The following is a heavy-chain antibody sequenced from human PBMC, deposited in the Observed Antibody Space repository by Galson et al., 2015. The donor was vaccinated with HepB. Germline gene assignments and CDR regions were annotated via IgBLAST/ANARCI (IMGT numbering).Heavy chain of an antibody. CDR2: ISAYNGNT. Sequence: SVKVSCKASGYTFTSYGISWVRQAPGQGLEWMGWISAYNGNTKYSQKFQGRVTITRDTSASTAYMELSSLRSEDTAVYYCARHYYDSSGYYRFDYWGQGTLVTVSS. CDR1: GYTFTSYG. CDR3: ARHYYDSSGYYRFDY. V-gene: IGHV1-18*04. J-gene: IGHJ4*02. D-gene: IGHD3-22*01.